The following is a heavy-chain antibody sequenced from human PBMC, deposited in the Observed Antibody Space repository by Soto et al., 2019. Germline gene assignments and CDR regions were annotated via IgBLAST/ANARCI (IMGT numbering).Heavy chain of an antibody. D-gene: IGHD4-17*01. V-gene: IGHV3-74*03. CDR2: IKSDGSTT. CDR1: GFTFSNNW. J-gene: IGHJ4*02. CDR3: ASAAPFNYGGNSGFDF. Sequence: EVHLVESGGGLAHPGGSLRLSCAASGFTFSNNWIHWVRQAPGKGLVWVSGIKSDGSTTTYADSVKGRFTISRDNAKNTLYLQTNSLRAEDTAVYYCASAAPFNYGGNSGFDFWGQGTLVTVSS.